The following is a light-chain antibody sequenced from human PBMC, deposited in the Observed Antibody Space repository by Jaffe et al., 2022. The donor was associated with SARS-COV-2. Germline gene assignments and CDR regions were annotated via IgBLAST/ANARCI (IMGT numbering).Light chain of an antibody. CDR3: QQYDTSPFA. CDR1: QGVGGRY. Sequence: EIVLTQSPGTLSLSPGDGATLSCRASQGVGGRYLAWYQQKLGQAPRLLIYGASNRATGIPDRFGGSGSGTDFTLTISRLEPEDSAVYYCQQYDTSPFAFGQGTKLEIK. CDR2: GAS. V-gene: IGKV3-20*01. J-gene: IGKJ2*01.